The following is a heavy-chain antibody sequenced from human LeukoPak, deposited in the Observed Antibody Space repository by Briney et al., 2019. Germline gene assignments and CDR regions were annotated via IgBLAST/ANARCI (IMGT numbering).Heavy chain of an antibody. J-gene: IGHJ4*02. CDR1: GFTFSNYA. CDR3: AKIRGYSYGRTIDY. CDR2: ISGSGGST. Sequence: PGGSLRLSCAASGFTFSNYAMNWVRQAPGKGLEWVSAISGSGGSTYYADSVKGRFTISRDNSKNTLYLQMNSLRAEGTAVYYCAKIRGYSYGRTIDYWGQGTLVTVSS. D-gene: IGHD5-18*01. V-gene: IGHV3-23*01.